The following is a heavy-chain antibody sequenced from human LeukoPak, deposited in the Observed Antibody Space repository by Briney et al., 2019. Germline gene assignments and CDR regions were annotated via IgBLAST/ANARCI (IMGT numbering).Heavy chain of an antibody. V-gene: IGHV4-4*07. CDR2: IYTSGST. Sequence: PSETLSLTCTVSGGSISSYYWSWIRQPAGKGLEWIGRIYTSGSTNYNPSLKSRVTMSVDTSKNQLSLKLSSVTAADTAGYYCARDDSGYSYGIFDYWGQGTLVTVSS. J-gene: IGHJ4*02. CDR3: ARDDSGYSYGIFDY. CDR1: GGSISSYY. D-gene: IGHD5-18*01.